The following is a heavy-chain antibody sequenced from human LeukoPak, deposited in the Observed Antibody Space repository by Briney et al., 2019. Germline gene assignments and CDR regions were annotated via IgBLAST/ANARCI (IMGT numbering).Heavy chain of an antibody. CDR1: GYTFTSYG. CDR3: AREMRQQLVLGRIDY. V-gene: IGHV1-69*04. J-gene: IGHJ4*02. D-gene: IGHD6-13*01. Sequence: SVKVSCKASGYTFTSYGISWVRQAPGQELEWMGRIIPILGIANYAQKFQGRVTITADKSTSTAYMELSSLRSEDTAVYYCAREMRQQLVLGRIDYWGQGTLVTVSS. CDR2: IIPILGIA.